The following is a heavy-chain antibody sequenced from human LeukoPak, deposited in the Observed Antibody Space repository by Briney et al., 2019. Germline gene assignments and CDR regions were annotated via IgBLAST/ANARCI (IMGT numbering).Heavy chain of an antibody. CDR1: GYTFTSYG. D-gene: IGHD3-10*01. V-gene: IGHV1-18*01. Sequence: ASVKVSCKASGYTFTSYGISWVRQAPGQGLEWMGWISAYNGNTNYAQKLQGRVTMTTDTSTSTAYMELRSLRSDDTAVYYCARDPGDGWFGESLDYWGQGTLVTVSS. CDR2: ISAYNGNT. J-gene: IGHJ4*02. CDR3: ARDPGDGWFGESLDY.